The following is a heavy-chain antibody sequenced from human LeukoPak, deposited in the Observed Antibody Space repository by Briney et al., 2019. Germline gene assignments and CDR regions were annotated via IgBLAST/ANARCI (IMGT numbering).Heavy chain of an antibody. Sequence: ASVRDSCKASGYTFPTYGITWVRQAPGQGLEWLGWINPTNGNANSAQKLQDRVTMTTDSSTSTAYMDLASLTSDDTATYYCARANNQFVAGYFSYYIDVWGKGTTVTVSS. D-gene: IGHD1-14*01. CDR3: ARANNQFVAGYFSYYIDV. CDR1: GYTFPTYG. J-gene: IGHJ6*03. V-gene: IGHV1-18*01. CDR2: INPTNGNA.